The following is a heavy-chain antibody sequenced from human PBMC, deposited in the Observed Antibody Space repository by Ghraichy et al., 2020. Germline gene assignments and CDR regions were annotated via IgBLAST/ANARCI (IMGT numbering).Heavy chain of an antibody. Sequence: SETLSLTCTVSGGSISSGGYYWSWIRQHPGKGLEWIGYTYYSGSTYSNPSLKSRVTISVDTSKNQFSLKLSSVTAADTVVYYCASAGVATDAFDIWGQGTMVTVSS. CDR1: GGSISSGGYY. CDR3: ASAGVATDAFDI. CDR2: TYYSGST. V-gene: IGHV4-31*03. D-gene: IGHD5-12*01. J-gene: IGHJ3*02.